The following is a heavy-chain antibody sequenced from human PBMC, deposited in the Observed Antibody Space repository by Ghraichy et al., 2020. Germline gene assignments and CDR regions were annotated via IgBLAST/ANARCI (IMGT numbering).Heavy chain of an antibody. V-gene: IGHV4-61*01. Sequence: TLSLTCTVSGGSVSSGSYYWSWIRQPPGKGLEWIGYISYSGSTNYNPSLKSRVTISVDTSKNQFSLKLRSVTAADTAVYYCARDIAAAGTVDPWGQGILVTVSS. CDR2: ISYSGST. CDR1: GGSVSSGSYY. CDR3: ARDIAAAGTVDP. D-gene: IGHD6-13*01. J-gene: IGHJ5*02.